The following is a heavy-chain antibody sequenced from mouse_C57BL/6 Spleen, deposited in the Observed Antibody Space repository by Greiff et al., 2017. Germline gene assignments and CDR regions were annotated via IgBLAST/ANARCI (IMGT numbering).Heavy chain of an antibody. J-gene: IGHJ1*03. CDR1: GYTFTDYE. V-gene: IGHV1-15*01. CDR2: IDPETGGT. Sequence: QVQLQQSGAELVRPGASVTLSCKASGYTFTDYEMHWVKQTPVHGLEWIGAIDPETGGTAYNQKFKGKAILTADKSSSTAYMELRSLTSEDSAVYYCTRGRTLNYGSSSWYFDVWGTGTTVTVSS. CDR3: TRGRTLNYGSSSWYFDV. D-gene: IGHD1-1*01.